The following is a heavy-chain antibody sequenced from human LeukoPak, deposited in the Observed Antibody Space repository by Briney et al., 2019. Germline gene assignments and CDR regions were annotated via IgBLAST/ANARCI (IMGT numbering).Heavy chain of an antibody. D-gene: IGHD4-23*01. CDR2: XXXSGGST. CDR3: AKDFGRGGNFYYYFDY. V-gene: IGHV3-23*01. J-gene: IGHJ4*02. Sequence: GXLGLSCAXXXXXXXXXAMXXXRQAPXXXLXXXXXXXXSGGSTYYADSVKGRFTISRDNSKNTLYLQMNSLRAEDTAVYYCAKDFGRGGNFYYYFDYWGQGTLVTVSS. CDR1: XXXXXXXA.